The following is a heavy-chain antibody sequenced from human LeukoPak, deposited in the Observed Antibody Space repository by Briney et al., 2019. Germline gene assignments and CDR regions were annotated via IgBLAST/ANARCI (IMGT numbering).Heavy chain of an antibody. D-gene: IGHD3-22*01. J-gene: IGHJ3*02. V-gene: IGHV4-61*02. CDR3: ARHYYYDSTQTGAFDI. CDR1: GGSITSGSYY. CDR2: IYTSGST. Sequence: SQTLSLTCTVSGGSITSGSYYWSWIRQPAGKGLEWIGRIYTSGSTNYNPSLKSRVTISVDTSKNQFSLKLSSVTAADTAVYYCARHYYYDSTQTGAFDIWGQGTMVTVSS.